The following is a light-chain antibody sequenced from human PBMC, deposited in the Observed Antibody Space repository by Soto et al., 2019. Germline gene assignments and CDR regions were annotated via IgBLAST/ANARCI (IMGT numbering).Light chain of an antibody. V-gene: IGKV1-39*01. CDR2: AAS. Sequence: DIQMTQSPSSLSASVGDRVTITCRASQSISSYLNWYQQKPGKAPKLLIYAASSLQSGVPSRFSGSGSGTDFTFTISSLQPEDFATYYCQQSYSTPRYTFGQGTKLEIK. CDR3: QQSYSTPRYT. J-gene: IGKJ2*01. CDR1: QSISSY.